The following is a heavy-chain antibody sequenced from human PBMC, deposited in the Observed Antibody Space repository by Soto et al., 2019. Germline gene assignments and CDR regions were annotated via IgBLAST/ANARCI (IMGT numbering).Heavy chain of an antibody. CDR2: MNPNSGNT. J-gene: IGHJ3*02. CDR1: GYTFTSYD. Sequence: ASVKVSCKASGYTFTSYDINWVRQATGQGLEWMGWMNPNSGNTGYAQKFQGRVTMTRNTSISTAYMELSRLRSDDTAVYYCAREGANCTNGVCPPRADDAFDIWGQGTMVTVSS. CDR3: AREGANCTNGVCPPRADDAFDI. D-gene: IGHD2-8*01. V-gene: IGHV1-8*01.